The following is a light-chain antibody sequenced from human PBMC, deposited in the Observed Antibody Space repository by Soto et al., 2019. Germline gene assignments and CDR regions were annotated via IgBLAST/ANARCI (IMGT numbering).Light chain of an antibody. Sequence: EIVLTQSPGTLSLSPGERATLSCRASQIISNSYLAWYQQKPGQAPRLLIYDASSRATGIPDRFSGSVSGTDFTLIISRLEPEDFAVYYCQHYSTSLLFFGGGTKVEIK. J-gene: IGKJ4*01. CDR1: QIISNSY. CDR3: QHYSTSLLF. CDR2: DAS. V-gene: IGKV3-20*01.